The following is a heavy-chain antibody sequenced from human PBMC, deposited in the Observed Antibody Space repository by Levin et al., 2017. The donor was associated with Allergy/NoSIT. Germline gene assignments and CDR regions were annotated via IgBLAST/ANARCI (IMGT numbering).Heavy chain of an antibody. V-gene: IGHV4-59*01. CDR2: IYYSGIT. D-gene: IGHD4-17*01. J-gene: IGHJ4*02. CDR3: AGGATTVTPFDY. CDR1: GGSISSYY. Sequence: SETLSLTCTVSGGSISSYYWSWIRQPPGKGLEWIGCIYYSGITKYNPSLKSRVTISEDTSDNQFSLKLSSVTAADTAVYYCAGGATTVTPFDYWGQGTLVTVSS.